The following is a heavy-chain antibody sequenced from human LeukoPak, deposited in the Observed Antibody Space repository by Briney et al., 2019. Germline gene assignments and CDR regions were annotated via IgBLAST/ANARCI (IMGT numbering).Heavy chain of an antibody. CDR1: GRSFSDYY. CDR2: ISYSGST. J-gene: IGHJ4*02. D-gene: IGHD6-13*01. V-gene: IGHV4-34*01. CDR3: ARRLAAAGLRD. Sequence: SETLSLTCAVYGRSFSDYYWGWIRQPPGKGLEWIGTISYSGSTYYNPSLKSRVTISVDTSKIQFSLKLSSVTAADTAVYYCARRLAAAGLRDWGQGTLVTVSS.